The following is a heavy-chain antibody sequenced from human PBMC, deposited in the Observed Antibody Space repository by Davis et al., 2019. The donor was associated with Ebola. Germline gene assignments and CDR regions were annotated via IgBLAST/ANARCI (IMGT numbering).Heavy chain of an antibody. CDR1: GFPFGDYA. CDR2: IAFDGNNE. CDR3: AKDNRNIWSEV. J-gene: IGHJ3*01. D-gene: IGHD2/OR15-2a*01. V-gene: IGHV3-30-3*01. Sequence: GESLKISCAASGFPFGDYAMQWVRQAPGKGLEWVAVIAFDGNNEYIADSVRGRFTISRDNSKNTLYLQMNGLRVEDTAIYYCAKDNRNIWSEVWGQGTMVTVSS.